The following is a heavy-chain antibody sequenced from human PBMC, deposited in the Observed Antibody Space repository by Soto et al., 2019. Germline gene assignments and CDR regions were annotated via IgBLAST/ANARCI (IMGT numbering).Heavy chain of an antibody. CDR1: GYTFTSYG. CDR2: ISAYNGNT. V-gene: IGHV1-18*01. D-gene: IGHD3-22*01. Sequence: QVQLVQSGAEVKKPGASMKVSCKASGYTFTSYGISWVRQAPGQGLEWMGWISAYNGNTNYAQKLQGRVTMTTDTSTSTAYMELRSLRSDDTAVYYCAIHDSSGYYSDAFDIWGQGTMVTVSS. J-gene: IGHJ3*02. CDR3: AIHDSSGYYSDAFDI.